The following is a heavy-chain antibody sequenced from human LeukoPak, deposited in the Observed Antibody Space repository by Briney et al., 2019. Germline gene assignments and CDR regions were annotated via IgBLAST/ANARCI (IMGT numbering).Heavy chain of an antibody. CDR1: GFTFSRDW. J-gene: IGHJ4*02. Sequence: GGSLILSCVASGFTFSRDWMSWVRQAPGKGLEWVASVKQDGIETQYVDSVKGRFTISRDNAKNSVYLQMNSLRVEDTAVYYCARDGTGFDYWGQGTLVTVSS. CDR2: VKQDGIET. CDR3: ARDGTGFDY. D-gene: IGHD2-8*02. V-gene: IGHV3-7*01.